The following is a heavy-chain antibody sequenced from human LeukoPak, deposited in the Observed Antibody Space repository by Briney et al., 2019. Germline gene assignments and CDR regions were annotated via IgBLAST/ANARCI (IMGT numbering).Heavy chain of an antibody. D-gene: IGHD3-10*01. V-gene: IGHV3-7*01. CDR2: IKHDGSEKRDGSEK. J-gene: IGHJ6*03. Sequence: GGSLRLSCAASGFTFSQYWRSWVRQAPGKGLEWVGNIKHDGSEKRDGSEKNYVATVKGRFTIPIDIDKNSLYQQMNSLRAEDTAVYYCARSGRGVDSFYFYMDVWGKGTTVTVSS. CDR1: GFTFSQYW. CDR3: ARSGRGVDSFYFYMDV.